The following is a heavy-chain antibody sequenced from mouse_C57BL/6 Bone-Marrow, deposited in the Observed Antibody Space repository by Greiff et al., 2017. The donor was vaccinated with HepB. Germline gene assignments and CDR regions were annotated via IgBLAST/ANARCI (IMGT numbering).Heavy chain of an antibody. D-gene: IGHD1-1*01. J-gene: IGHJ4*01. V-gene: IGHV6-6*01. CDR2: ISNKANNHAT. CDR3: THITTVVAHPYAMDY. Sequence: VQLQQSGGGLVQPGGSMKLSCAASGFTFSDAWMDWVRQSPEKGLEWVAEISNKANNHATYYAESVKGKFTISRDESKSSVYLQMNSLRAKDTGIYSWTHITTVVAHPYAMDYWGQGTSVTVSS. CDR1: GFTFSDAW.